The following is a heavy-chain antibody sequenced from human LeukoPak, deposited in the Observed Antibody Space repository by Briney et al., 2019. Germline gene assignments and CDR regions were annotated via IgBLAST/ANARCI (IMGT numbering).Heavy chain of an antibody. V-gene: IGHV3-7*03. CDR1: GFTLSNHW. CDR2: VNRDGSET. CDR3: ARNNGMDV. J-gene: IGHJ6*02. Sequence: GGSLRLSCAASGFTLSNHWMTWVRQVPGRGPEWVANVNRDGSETYYMDSVKGRFTISKDNAKNSLYLQMNSLRAEDTALYHCARNNGMDVWGQGTTVIVSS.